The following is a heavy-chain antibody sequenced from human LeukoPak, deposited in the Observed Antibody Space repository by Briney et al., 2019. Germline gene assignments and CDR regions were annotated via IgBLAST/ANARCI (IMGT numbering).Heavy chain of an antibody. Sequence: SETLSLICIVSGYSINSAYYWGWIRQPPGKGLEWIGSTHHSGITYYNPSLKSRVTISVDTSKNQFSLKLNSVTAAETAVYYCARGVDTDYYYYMDVWGKGTTVTISS. CDR3: ARGVDTDYYYYMDV. D-gene: IGHD5-18*01. V-gene: IGHV4-38-2*02. J-gene: IGHJ6*03. CDR1: GYSINSAYY. CDR2: THHSGIT.